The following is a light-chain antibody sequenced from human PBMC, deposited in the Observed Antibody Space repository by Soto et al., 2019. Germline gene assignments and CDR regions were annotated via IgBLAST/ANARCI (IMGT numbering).Light chain of an antibody. CDR1: QSVSSY. J-gene: IGKJ3*01. CDR2: DAS. V-gene: IGKV3-11*01. CDR3: QQRSNWPRTVT. Sequence: EIVLTQSPATLSLSPGERAALSCRASQSVSSYLAWYQHKPGQAPRLLIYDASNRATGIPARFSGSGSATAFTLTISSLEPEDFAVYYCQQRSNWPRTVTFGPGTKVDIK.